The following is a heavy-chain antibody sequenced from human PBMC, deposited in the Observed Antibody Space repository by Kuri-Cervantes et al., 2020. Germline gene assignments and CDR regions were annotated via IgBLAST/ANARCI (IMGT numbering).Heavy chain of an antibody. Sequence: GESLKISCTASGFDFSGRGMHWVRQAPGKGLDWVAFIQYNGNTKFYTDSVKGRFTIFRDNSKNTLYLQMNSLRPEDTALYYCAREDYYYMGVWGKGTTVTVSS. CDR3: AREDYYYMGV. V-gene: IGHV3-30*02. CDR1: GFDFSGRG. CDR2: IQYNGNTK. J-gene: IGHJ6*03.